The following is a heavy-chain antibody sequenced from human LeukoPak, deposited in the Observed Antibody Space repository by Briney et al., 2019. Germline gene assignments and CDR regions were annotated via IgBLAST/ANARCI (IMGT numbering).Heavy chain of an antibody. CDR2: IYSGGST. D-gene: IGHD6-19*01. J-gene: IGHJ4*02. V-gene: IGHV3-53*01. CDR3: ARAERYSSGWYGFDY. CDR1: GFTVSSNY. Sequence: GGSLRLSCAASGFTVSSNYMSWVRQAPGKGLEWVSVIYSGGSTYYADSVKGRFTISRDNSKNTLYLQMNSLRAEDTAVYYCARAERYSSGWYGFDYWGQGTLATVSS.